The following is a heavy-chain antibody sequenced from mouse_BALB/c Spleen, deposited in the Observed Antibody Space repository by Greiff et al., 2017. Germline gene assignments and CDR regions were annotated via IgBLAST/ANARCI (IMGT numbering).Heavy chain of an antibody. Sequence: VQLKESGPELEKPGASVKISCKASGYSFTGYNMNWVKQSNGKSLEWIGNIDPYYGGTSYNQKFKGKATLTVDKSSSTAYMQLKTLTSEDSAVYYCARGGRYYRGYAMDYWGQGTSVTVSS. CDR3: ARGGRYYRGYAMDY. CDR2: IDPYYGGT. CDR1: GYSFTGYN. D-gene: IGHD2-14*01. J-gene: IGHJ4*01. V-gene: IGHV1-39*01.